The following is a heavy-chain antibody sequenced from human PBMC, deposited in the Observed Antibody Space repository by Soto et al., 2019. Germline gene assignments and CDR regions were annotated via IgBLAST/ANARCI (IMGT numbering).Heavy chain of an antibody. D-gene: IGHD3-10*01. V-gene: IGHV3-23*01. Sequence: PGGSLRLSCAASGFTFSSYAMSWVRQAPGKGLEWVSAISGSGGSTYYADSVKGRFTISRDNSKNTLYLQMNSLRAEDTAVYYCAGGDYYGSGSSYYYYGMDVWGQGTTVTVSS. CDR3: AGGDYYGSGSSYYYYGMDV. CDR2: ISGSGGST. CDR1: GFTFSSYA. J-gene: IGHJ6*02.